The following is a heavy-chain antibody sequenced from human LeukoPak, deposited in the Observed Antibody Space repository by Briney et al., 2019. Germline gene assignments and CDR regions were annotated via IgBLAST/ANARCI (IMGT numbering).Heavy chain of an antibody. V-gene: IGHV4-59*01. D-gene: IGHD6-13*01. CDR1: GGSISSYY. CDR3: AREGIAAAGVTLDYYYGMDV. Sequence: PSETLSLTCTVSGGSISSYYWSWIRQPPGKGLEWIGYIYYSGSTNYNPSLKSRVTISVDTSKNQFSLKPSSVTAADTAVYYCAREGIAAAGVTLDYYYGMDVWGKGTTVTVSS. J-gene: IGHJ6*04. CDR2: IYYSGST.